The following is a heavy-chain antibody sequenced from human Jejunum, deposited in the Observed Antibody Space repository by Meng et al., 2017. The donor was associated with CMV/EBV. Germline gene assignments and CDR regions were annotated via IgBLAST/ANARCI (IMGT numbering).Heavy chain of an antibody. D-gene: IGHD6-13*01. CDR2: INSDGSST. CDR3: ARAGTSSPKTLDS. V-gene: IGHV3-74*01. CDR1: GFTFSNYW. J-gene: IGHJ4*02. Sequence: AASGFTFSNYWMHWVRQAPAKVLVWVSRINSDGSSTRYADSVKGRFTISRDNAKNTLYLQMNSLRAEDTAVYYCARAGTSSPKTLDSWGQGTLVTVSS.